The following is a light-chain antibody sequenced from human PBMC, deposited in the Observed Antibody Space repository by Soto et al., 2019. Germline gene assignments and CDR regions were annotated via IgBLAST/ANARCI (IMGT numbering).Light chain of an antibody. J-gene: IGKJ1*01. Sequence: DVVMAQSPLSLPVALGQPASISCRSNQSLVFRDGNTYLNWFHQRPGQSPRSLIYKVSYRDSGVPDRFSGSGSGTDFTLTISRVEAEDVGIYYCMQAAHWPRTFGQGTRVEIK. CDR2: KVS. V-gene: IGKV2-30*01. CDR3: MQAAHWPRT. CDR1: QSLVFRDGNTY.